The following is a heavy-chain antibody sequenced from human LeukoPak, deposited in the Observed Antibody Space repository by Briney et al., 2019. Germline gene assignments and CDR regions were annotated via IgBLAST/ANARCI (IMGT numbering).Heavy chain of an antibody. CDR1: GFTVSIYG. CDR2: ISIDGSNK. Sequence: RPGGSLTLSCAASGFTVSIYGTHWVRHAPGKGLGWVSVISIDGSNKYYAHSVEGRFTIHRNNTKNTLYLQINSLRAAATAVNYRDKYEPGGVAAAGMGAYWGQGTLVTVSS. CDR3: DKYEPGGVAAAGMGAY. V-gene: IGHV3-30*18. J-gene: IGHJ4*02. D-gene: IGHD6-13*01.